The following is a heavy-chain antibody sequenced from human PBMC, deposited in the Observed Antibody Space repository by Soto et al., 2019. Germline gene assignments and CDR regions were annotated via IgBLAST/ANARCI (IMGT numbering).Heavy chain of an antibody. CDR2: IFHSGIT. V-gene: IGHV4-59*11. CDR3: ARDSYFYXSRGYYRTLDS. J-gene: IGHJ5*01. CDR1: GDSFSNHY. D-gene: IGHD3-22*01. Sequence: SETLSLTCTISGDSFSNHYWTWIRQSPGKGLEWIGYIFHSGITDYNPSVKSRVTISIDKSRNLFSLNLTSVTAADTAVYYCARDSYFYXSRGYYRTLDSWGQGTLVTVS.